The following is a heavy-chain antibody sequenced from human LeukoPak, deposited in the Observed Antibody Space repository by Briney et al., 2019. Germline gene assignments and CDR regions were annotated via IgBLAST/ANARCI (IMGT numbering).Heavy chain of an antibody. Sequence: ASVKVSCKASGYTFTGYYMHWVRQAPGQGLEWMGWINPNSGGTNYAQKFQGRVTMTRDTSISTAYMELSRLRSDDTAVYYCARVAIIGATGDHWGQGALVTVSS. D-gene: IGHD1-1*01. CDR2: INPNSGGT. J-gene: IGHJ4*02. CDR1: GYTFTGYY. V-gene: IGHV1-2*02. CDR3: ARVAIIGATGDH.